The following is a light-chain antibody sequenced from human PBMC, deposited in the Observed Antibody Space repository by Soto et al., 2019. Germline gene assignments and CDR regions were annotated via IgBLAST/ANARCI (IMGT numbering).Light chain of an antibody. Sequence: DIQLTQSPSFLSASVGDRVTITCRASQGISSYLAWYHQPPGKAPKLLIYGASTLQRGVSSRFSGSGSGTGFTLTFSTLQPEDFATYYCQHLNTYPRSFGQGTKLEVK. J-gene: IGKJ2*01. CDR3: QHLNTYPRS. V-gene: IGKV1-9*01. CDR2: GAS. CDR1: QGISSY.